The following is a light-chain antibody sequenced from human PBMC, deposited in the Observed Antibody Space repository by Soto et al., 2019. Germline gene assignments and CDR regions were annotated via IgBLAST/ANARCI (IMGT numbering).Light chain of an antibody. CDR1: ASDIGYYNY. J-gene: IGLJ3*02. Sequence: QSALTQPASVSGSPGQSITISCTGTASDIGYYNYVSWYQVHPGKAPKLLIYGVSNRPSGVSNRFSGSKSGNAASLTISGLQAEDEADYYCYSYSAYTTLWVFGGGTKLTVL. CDR3: YSYSAYTTLWV. V-gene: IGLV2-14*01. CDR2: GVS.